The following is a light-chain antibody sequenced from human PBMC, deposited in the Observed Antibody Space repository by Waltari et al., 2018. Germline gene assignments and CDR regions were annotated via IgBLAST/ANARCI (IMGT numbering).Light chain of an antibody. J-gene: IGKJ2*01. CDR3: QQGHSTPHT. CDR1: QSIITY. V-gene: IGKV1-39*01. CDR2: AAD. Sequence: DIQMTQSPSSLSASVGDRVTITCRASQSIITYLHWYQQKPGKAPSLLIYAADTLQSGVPSRFSGSGSGTDFTLTISSLQPEDFATYFCQQGHSTPHTFGQGTKGEIK.